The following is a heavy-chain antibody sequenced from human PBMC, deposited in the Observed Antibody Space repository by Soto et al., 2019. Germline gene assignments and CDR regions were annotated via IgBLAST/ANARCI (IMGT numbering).Heavy chain of an antibody. V-gene: IGHV1-2*04. D-gene: IGHD6-13*01. Sequence: ASVKVSCKASGYTFTGYYMHWVRQAPGQGLEWMGWINPNSGGTNYAQKFQGWVTMTRDTSISTAYMELSRLRSDDTAVYYCARELSSSWGNWFDPWGQGTLVTVSS. CDR1: GYTFTGYY. CDR2: INPNSGGT. CDR3: ARELSSSWGNWFDP. J-gene: IGHJ5*02.